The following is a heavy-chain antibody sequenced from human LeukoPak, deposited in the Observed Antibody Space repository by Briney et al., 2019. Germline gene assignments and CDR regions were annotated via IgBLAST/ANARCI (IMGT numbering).Heavy chain of an antibody. Sequence: GASVKVSCKASGYTFSIYGFSWVRQAPGQGLEWMGWISVYNGNTNYAQKFQGRVTMTTDTSTSTAHMELRSLRSDDTAVYYCARQGYSGHSQGAADYWGQGTLVTVPS. CDR1: GYTFSIYG. J-gene: IGHJ4*02. V-gene: IGHV1-18*01. CDR2: ISVYNGNT. D-gene: IGHD4-23*01. CDR3: ARQGYSGHSQGAADY.